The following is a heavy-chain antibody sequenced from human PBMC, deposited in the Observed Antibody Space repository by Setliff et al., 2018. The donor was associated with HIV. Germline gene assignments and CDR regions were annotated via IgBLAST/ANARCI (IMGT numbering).Heavy chain of an antibody. CDR3: ARVLLTGYYKGAFDI. Sequence: PSETLSLTCAVYGGSLSGYYWSWIRQPAGKGLEWIGRIYTSGSTNYNPSLKSRVTTSVDTSKNQFSLKLSSVTAADTAVYYCARVLLTGYYKGAFDIWGQGTMVTVSS. CDR1: GGSLSGYY. D-gene: IGHD3-9*01. V-gene: IGHV4-59*10. CDR2: IYTSGST. J-gene: IGHJ3*02.